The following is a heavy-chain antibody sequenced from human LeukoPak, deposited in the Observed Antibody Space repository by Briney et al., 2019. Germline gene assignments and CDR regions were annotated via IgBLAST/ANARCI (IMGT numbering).Heavy chain of an antibody. Sequence: PSETLSLTCAVFGGSISSSTYYWGWIRQPPGKRLEWIGTIFYSGSTYYNPSLKSRVTMSVDTSKNQFSLKLSSVTAADTAVYYCARSAVYYDFWSGYYTNQYYFDYWGQGTLVTVSS. V-gene: IGHV4-39*07. CDR3: ARSAVYYDFWSGYYTNQYYFDY. CDR2: IFYSGST. J-gene: IGHJ4*02. D-gene: IGHD3-3*01. CDR1: GGSISSSTYY.